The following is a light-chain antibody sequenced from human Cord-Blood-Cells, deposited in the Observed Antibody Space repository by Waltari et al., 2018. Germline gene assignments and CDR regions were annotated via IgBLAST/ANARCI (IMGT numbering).Light chain of an antibody. CDR2: GAS. V-gene: IGKV3-20*01. CDR1: QSVSSSC. J-gene: IGKJ3*01. Sequence: EIVLTQSPGTLSLSPGERATLSCRASQSVSSSCLAWYQQKPGPAPSLLIYGASSRATGIPDRFSGSGSGTDFTLTISRLEPEDFAVYYCQQYGSSLYTFGPGTKVDIK. CDR3: QQYGSSLYT.